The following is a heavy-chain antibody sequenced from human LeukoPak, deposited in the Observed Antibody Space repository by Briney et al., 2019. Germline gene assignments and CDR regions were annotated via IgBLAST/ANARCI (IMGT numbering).Heavy chain of an antibody. V-gene: IGHV3-23*01. D-gene: IGHD3-10*01. J-gene: IGHJ3*02. CDR1: GFTFSSWA. CDR3: AKGGQLLWFGELLSPPANGAFDI. CDR2: VSGSGGAT. Sequence: PGGSLRLSCAASGFTFSSWAMSWVRQAPGKGLEWVSAVSGSGGATYYADSVRGRFTISRDNSKNTLYLQMNSLRAEDTAVYYCAKGGQLLWFGELLSPPANGAFDIWGQGTMVTVSS.